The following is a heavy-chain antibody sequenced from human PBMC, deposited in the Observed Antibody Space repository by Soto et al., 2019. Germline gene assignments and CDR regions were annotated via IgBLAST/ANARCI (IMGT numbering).Heavy chain of an antibody. J-gene: IGHJ6*02. Sequence: QVQLVESGGGVVQPGRSLRLSCAASGFTFSSYGMHWVSQAPGKGLEWVAVIWYDGSNKYYADSVKGRFTISRDNSKNTLYLQMNSLRAEDTAVYYCARAGDFWSGYLDVWGQGTTVTVSS. CDR2: IWYDGSNK. D-gene: IGHD3-3*01. V-gene: IGHV3-33*01. CDR3: ARAGDFWSGYLDV. CDR1: GFTFSSYG.